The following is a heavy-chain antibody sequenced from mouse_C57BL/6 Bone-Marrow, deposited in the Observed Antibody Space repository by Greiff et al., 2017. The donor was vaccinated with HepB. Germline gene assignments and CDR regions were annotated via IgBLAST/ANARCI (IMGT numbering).Heavy chain of an antibody. V-gene: IGHV5-17*01. CDR3: ARGYYYGSSY. CDR1: GFTFSDYG. D-gene: IGHD1-1*01. Sequence: LMVESGGGLVKPGGSLKLSCAASGFTFSDYGMHWVRQAPEKGLEWVAYISSGSSTIYYADTVKGRFTISRDNAKKTLFLQMTSLRSEDTAMYYCARGYYYGSSYWGQGTTLTVSS. CDR2: ISSGSSTI. J-gene: IGHJ2*01.